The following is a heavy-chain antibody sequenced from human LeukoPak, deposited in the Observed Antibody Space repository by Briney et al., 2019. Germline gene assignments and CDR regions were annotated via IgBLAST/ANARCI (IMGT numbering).Heavy chain of an antibody. V-gene: IGHV3-7*01. CDR1: AFTFRSYW. CDR3: ARYGNNVDNAFDI. Sequence: GGSLRLSCAASAFTFRSYWMSWVRQAPGKGLEWVANIKEDGSENYYVDSVKGRFTISRNNAENSLYLQMNSLRVEDTALYYCARYGNNVDNAFDIWGQGTMVTVSS. J-gene: IGHJ3*02. D-gene: IGHD4-17*01. CDR2: IKEDGSEN.